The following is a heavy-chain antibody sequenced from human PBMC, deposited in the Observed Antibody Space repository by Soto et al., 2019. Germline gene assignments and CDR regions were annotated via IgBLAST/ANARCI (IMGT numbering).Heavy chain of an antibody. V-gene: IGHV4-59*08. CDR1: GGSISSYY. CDR2: IYYSGST. J-gene: IGHJ6*03. Sequence: SETLSLTCTVSGGSISSYYWSWIRQPPGKGLEWIGYIYYSGSTNYNPSLKSRVTISVDTSKNQFSLKLSSVTAADTAVYYCARHHSSQFVVVIRPPDYYSYMDVGGKGTTDPV. D-gene: IGHD2-2*01. CDR3: ARHHSSQFVVVIRPPDYYSYMDV.